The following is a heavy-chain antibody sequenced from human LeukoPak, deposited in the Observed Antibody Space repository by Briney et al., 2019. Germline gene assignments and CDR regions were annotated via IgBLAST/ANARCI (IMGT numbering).Heavy chain of an antibody. J-gene: IGHJ4*02. CDR3: AREPYCSGGSCYSG. CDR1: GFIFSSYA. Sequence: GGSLRLSCVASGFIFSSYAMIWVRQAPGKGLEWVSAISGDGSRTYYADSVKGRFTISRDTSKNTLSLQMNSLRAEDTAVYYCAREPYCSGGSCYSGWGQGALVTVSS. D-gene: IGHD2-15*01. CDR2: ISGDGSRT. V-gene: IGHV3-23*01.